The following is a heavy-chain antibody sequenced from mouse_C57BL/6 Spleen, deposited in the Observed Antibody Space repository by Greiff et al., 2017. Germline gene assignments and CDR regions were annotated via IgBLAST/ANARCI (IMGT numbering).Heavy chain of an antibody. CDR3: ARHPPGSSYPYYAMDY. Sequence: EVNVVESGGGLVQPGGSLKLSCAASGFTFSDYYMYWVRQTPEKRLEWVAYISNGGGSTYYPDTVKGRFTISRDNAKNTLYLQMSRLKSEDTAMYYCARHPPGSSYPYYAMDYWGQGTSVTVSS. CDR1: GFTFSDYY. D-gene: IGHD1-1*01. V-gene: IGHV5-12*01. CDR2: ISNGGGST. J-gene: IGHJ4*01.